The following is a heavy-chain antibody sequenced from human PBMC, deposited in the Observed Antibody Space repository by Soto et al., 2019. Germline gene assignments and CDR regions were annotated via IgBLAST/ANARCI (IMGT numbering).Heavy chain of an antibody. CDR1: AFTFSSYA. V-gene: IGHV3-23*01. CDR2: ISGSGGST. J-gene: IGHJ4*02. Sequence: GGSLRLSCAASAFTFSSYAMSWVRQAPGKGLEWVSAISGSGGSTYYADSVKGRFTISRDNSKNTLYLQMNSLRAEDTAVYYCAKDKAYCGGDCYYDYWGQGTLVTVSS. CDR3: AKDKAYCGGDCYYDY. D-gene: IGHD2-21*02.